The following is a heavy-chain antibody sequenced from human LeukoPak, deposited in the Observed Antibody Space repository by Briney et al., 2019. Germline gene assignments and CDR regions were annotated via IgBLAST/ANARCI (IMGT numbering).Heavy chain of an antibody. CDR1: GFTFSSYE. D-gene: IGHD1-26*01. J-gene: IGHJ4*02. CDR2: ISSSGSTI. CDR3: ARETYILGAQPLDY. V-gene: IGHV3-48*03. Sequence: GGSLRLSCAASGFTFSSYEMNWVRQAPGKGLEWVSYISSSGSTINFADSVQGRFTISRDNAKNSLFLQMNSLRAEDTAVYYCARETYILGAQPLDYWGQGTLVTVSS.